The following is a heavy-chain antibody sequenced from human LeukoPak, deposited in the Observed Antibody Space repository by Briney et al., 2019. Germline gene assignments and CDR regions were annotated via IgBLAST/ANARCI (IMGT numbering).Heavy chain of an antibody. CDR2: IKQDGSEI. D-gene: IGHD1-26*01. V-gene: IGHV3-7*01. CDR3: ARDKVVGATLFDY. Sequence: PGGSLRLSCAASGFTFSSYGMSWVRQSPEKGLEWVANIKQDGSEIYYVDSVKGRFTISRDNAKNSLYLQMNSLRAEDTAVYYCARDKVVGATLFDYWGQGTLVTVSS. CDR1: GFTFSSYG. J-gene: IGHJ4*02.